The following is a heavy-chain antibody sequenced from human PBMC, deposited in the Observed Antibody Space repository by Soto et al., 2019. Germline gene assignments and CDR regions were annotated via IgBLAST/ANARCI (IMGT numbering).Heavy chain of an antibody. CDR1: GGTFSSYA. V-gene: IGHV1-69*06. Sequence: QVQLVQSGAEVKKPGSSVKVSCKASGGTFSSYAISWVRQAPGRGLEWMGGIIPIFGTANYAQKFQGRVTITADKSTSIAYMELSSLRSEDTAVYYCARLYSSGWFRYYYGMDVWGQGTTVTVSS. D-gene: IGHD6-19*01. CDR2: IIPIFGTA. J-gene: IGHJ6*02. CDR3: ARLYSSGWFRYYYGMDV.